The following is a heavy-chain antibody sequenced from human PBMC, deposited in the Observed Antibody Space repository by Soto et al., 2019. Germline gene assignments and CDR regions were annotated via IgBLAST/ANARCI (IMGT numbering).Heavy chain of an antibody. D-gene: IGHD6-6*01. CDR3: ARVLGSSDWFDP. CDR1: GGSISSYY. CDR2: IYYSGST. V-gene: IGHV4-59*12. J-gene: IGHJ5*02. Sequence: SETLSLTCTVSGGSISSYYWSWIRQPPGKGLEWIGYIYYSGSTYYNPSLKSRVTISVDTSKNQFSLKLSSVTAADTAVYYCARVLGSSDWFDPWGQGTLVTVSS.